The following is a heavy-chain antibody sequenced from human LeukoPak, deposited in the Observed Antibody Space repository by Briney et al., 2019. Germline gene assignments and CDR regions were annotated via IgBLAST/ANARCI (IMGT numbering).Heavy chain of an antibody. D-gene: IGHD3-9*01. V-gene: IGHV4-59*01. J-gene: IGHJ3*02. CDR1: GGSISSYY. CDR2: IYYSGST. Sequence: SETLSLTCTVSGGSISSYYWSWIRQPPGKGLEWIGYIYYSGSTNYNPSLKSRVTISVDTSKNQFSLKLSSVTAADTAVYYCARATYYDILTGTYHGLAFDIWGQGTMVTVSS. CDR3: ARATYYDILTGTYHGLAFDI.